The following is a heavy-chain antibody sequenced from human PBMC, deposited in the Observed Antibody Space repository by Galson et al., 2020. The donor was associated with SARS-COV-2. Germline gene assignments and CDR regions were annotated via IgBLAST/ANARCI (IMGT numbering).Heavy chain of an antibody. J-gene: IGHJ4*02. Sequence: GGSLRLSCAASGFTFSNAWMNWVRQAPGKGLEWVGRIKSKTDGGPTDYAAPVKGRFTISRDDSKNTLYLQMNSLKTEDTAVYYCTTALRAAAGSYWGQETLVTVSS. D-gene: IGHD6-13*01. CDR2: IKSKTDGGPT. CDR3: TTALRAAAGSY. V-gene: IGHV3-15*07. CDR1: GFTFSNAW.